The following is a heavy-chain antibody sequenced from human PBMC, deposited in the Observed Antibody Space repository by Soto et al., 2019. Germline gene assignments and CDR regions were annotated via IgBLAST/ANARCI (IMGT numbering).Heavy chain of an antibody. CDR1: GGSFSGYY. Sequence: QVQLQQWGAGLLKPSETLSLTCAVYGGSFSGYYWSWIRQPPGKGLEWIGEINHSGSTNYNPSLRSRVTVSVDTSKNRFSLKLSAVTAADTAVYYCAREGPLGPADGDSSRGWGQGTLVTVSS. V-gene: IGHV4-34*01. CDR2: INHSGST. CDR3: AREGPLGPADGDSSRG. D-gene: IGHD6-13*01. J-gene: IGHJ4*02.